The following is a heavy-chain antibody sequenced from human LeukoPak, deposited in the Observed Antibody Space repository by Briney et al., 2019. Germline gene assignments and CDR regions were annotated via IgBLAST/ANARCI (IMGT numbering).Heavy chain of an antibody. Sequence: GGAPRPFWGTSGINLRSYSKNLGRQAPGKGPELVSTICSSSSYIYYADSVKGRFTISRDNSKNTLYLQMNSLRAEDTAVYYCAKKGPEVRRGYVVEVLYFDYWGQGTLVTVSS. CDR1: GINLRSYS. J-gene: IGHJ4*02. CDR2: ICSSSSYI. D-gene: IGHD6-25*01. V-gene: IGHV3-21*04. CDR3: AKKGPEVRRGYVVEVLYFDY.